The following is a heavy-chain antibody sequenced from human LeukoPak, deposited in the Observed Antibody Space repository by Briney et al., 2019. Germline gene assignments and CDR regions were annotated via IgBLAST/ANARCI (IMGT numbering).Heavy chain of an antibody. CDR2: ISGSSSTI. CDR3: ARKNTTSSEDY. Sequence: PGVSLRLSCAASGFSFSSYSMNWVRQAPGKGLEWVSFISGSSSTIDYADSVKGRFTISRDNGKNSLFLHMNSLRAEDTAVYYCARKNTTSSEDYWGQGTLVTVSS. J-gene: IGHJ4*02. CDR1: GFSFSSYS. D-gene: IGHD6-6*01. V-gene: IGHV3-48*01.